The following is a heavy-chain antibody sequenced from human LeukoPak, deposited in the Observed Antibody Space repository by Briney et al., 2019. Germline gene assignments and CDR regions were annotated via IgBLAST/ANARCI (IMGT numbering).Heavy chain of an antibody. V-gene: IGHV4-34*01. CDR2: INHSGST. CDR3: ARGLPYGY. Sequence: SGTLPLTCAVYGGSFSGYYWSWIRQPPGKGLEWIGEINHSGSTNYNPSLKSRVTISVDTSKNQSSLKLSSVTAADTAVYYCARGLPYGYWGQGTLVTVSS. D-gene: IGHD3-10*01. J-gene: IGHJ4*02. CDR1: GGSFSGYY.